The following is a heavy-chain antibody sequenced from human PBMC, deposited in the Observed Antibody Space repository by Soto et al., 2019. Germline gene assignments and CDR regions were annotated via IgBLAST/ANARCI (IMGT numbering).Heavy chain of an antibody. Sequence: VVGGSTSNRGYRWDCNNQAPRKGLEWIVSIYYSGYTYYNPSLKSRLSMSVDTSKNQFSPKLRSVTAADTAVYYCSRQATECRGGSCHADFDYSGQGSLVTVP. D-gene: IGHD2-15*01. V-gene: IGHV4-39*01. CDR1: GGSTSNRGYR. CDR2: IYYSGYT. J-gene: IGHJ4*02. CDR3: SRQATECRGGSCHADFDY.